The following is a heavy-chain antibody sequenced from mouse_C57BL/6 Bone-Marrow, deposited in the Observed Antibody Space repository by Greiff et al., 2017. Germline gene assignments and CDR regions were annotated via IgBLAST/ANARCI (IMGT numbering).Heavy chain of an antibody. CDR1: GFTFTDYY. Sequence: EVQLVESGGGLVQPGGSLSLSCAASGFTFTDYYMSWVRQPPGKALEWLGFIRNKANGYTTEYSASVQGRFTISRDNSQSILYLQINALRAEDSATYYCASHYYGSRGGWYFDVWGTGTTVTVSS. D-gene: IGHD1-1*01. CDR2: IRNKANGYTT. CDR3: ASHYYGSRGGWYFDV. J-gene: IGHJ1*03. V-gene: IGHV7-3*01.